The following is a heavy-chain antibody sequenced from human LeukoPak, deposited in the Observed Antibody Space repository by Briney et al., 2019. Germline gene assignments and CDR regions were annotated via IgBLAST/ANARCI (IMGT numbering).Heavy chain of an antibody. J-gene: IGHJ4*02. CDR1: GFTFSSYT. V-gene: IGHV3-21*01. CDR3: ARYSGYDSTYFDY. CDR2: ISSSSSYI. Sequence: GGSLRLSCAASGFTFSSYTMNWVRQAPGKGLEWVSSISSSSSYIHYADSVKGRFTISRDNAKNSLYLQMNSLRAEDTAVYYCARYSGYDSTYFDYWGQGTLVTVSS. D-gene: IGHD5-12*01.